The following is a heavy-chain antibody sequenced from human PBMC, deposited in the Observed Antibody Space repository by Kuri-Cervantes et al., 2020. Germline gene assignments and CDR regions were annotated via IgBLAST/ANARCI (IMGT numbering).Heavy chain of an antibody. D-gene: IGHD2-15*01. Sequence: SETLSLTCTVSGGSISSYYWSRIRQPPGKGLEWIGYIYYSGSTNYNPSLKSRVTISVDTSKNQFSLKLSSVTAADTAVYYCARGDNYYYYGMDVWGQGTTVTVSS. V-gene: IGHV4-59*01. CDR2: IYYSGST. J-gene: IGHJ6*02. CDR3: ARGDNYYYYGMDV. CDR1: GGSISSYY.